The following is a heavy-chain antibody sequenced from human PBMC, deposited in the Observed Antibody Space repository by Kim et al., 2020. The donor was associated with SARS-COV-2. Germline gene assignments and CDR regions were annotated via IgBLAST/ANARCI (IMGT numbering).Heavy chain of an antibody. D-gene: IGHD3-16*01. CDR1: GASMVSNDYY. CDR3: VRLGGGYYIGPYDVDS. Sequence: SETLSLTCTVSGASMVSNDYYWGWIRQSPGKGLEWIATIFYTGTTYYNPSLEGRVSISVDTSKSQFSLRLKSVTAADTATFYCVRLGGGYYIGPYDVDS. J-gene: IGHJ5*01. CDR2: IFYTGTT. V-gene: IGHV4-39*07.